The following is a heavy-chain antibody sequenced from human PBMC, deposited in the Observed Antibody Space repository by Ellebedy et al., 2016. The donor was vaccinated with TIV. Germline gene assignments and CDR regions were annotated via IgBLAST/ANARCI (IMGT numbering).Heavy chain of an antibody. D-gene: IGHD2-21*01. CDR3: ARLRRNLYMFEPIVVNYAFDI. J-gene: IGHJ3*02. Sequence: MPSETLSLTCTVSGASITSSTYYWGWIRQPPGKGLEGIGSVFSNGSASDNPSLKSRVTMSVDTSMNQFSLSLSSVTAADTSLYYCARLRRNLYMFEPIVVNYAFDIWGQGTMVSVSS. V-gene: IGHV4-39*01. CDR2: VFSNGSA. CDR1: GASITSSTYY.